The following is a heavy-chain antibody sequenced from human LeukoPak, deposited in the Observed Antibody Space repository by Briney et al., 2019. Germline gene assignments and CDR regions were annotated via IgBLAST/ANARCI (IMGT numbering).Heavy chain of an antibody. Sequence: GSLRLSCAASGFTFSNYDMSWVRQAPGKGLEWVSSISDSGGSTYYADSVKGQFTISRDNSKNTLYLQMTNLRAADTAVYYCAKDLSRAVAADWFDPWDQGSLVTVSS. V-gene: IGHV3-23*01. D-gene: IGHD6-19*01. J-gene: IGHJ5*02. CDR3: AKDLSRAVAADWFDP. CDR2: ISDSGGST. CDR1: GFTFSNYD.